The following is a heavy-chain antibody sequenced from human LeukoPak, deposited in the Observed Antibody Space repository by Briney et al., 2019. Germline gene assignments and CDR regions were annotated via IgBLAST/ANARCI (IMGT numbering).Heavy chain of an antibody. CDR1: GFTFSSYA. J-gene: IGHJ3*02. CDR2: IGADGSST. D-gene: IGHD6-13*01. CDR3: AKVYSSIWYRDAFDI. Sequence: GGSLRLSCAASGFTFSSYAMSWVRQAPGKGLEWVSAIGADGSSTYYADSVKGRFTISRDNSKNTLYLQMNGLRAEDTADYYCAKVYSSIWYRDAFDIWGQGTMVTVSS. V-gene: IGHV3-23*01.